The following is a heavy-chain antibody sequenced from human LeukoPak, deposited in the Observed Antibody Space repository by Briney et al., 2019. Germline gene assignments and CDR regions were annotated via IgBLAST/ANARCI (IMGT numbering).Heavy chain of an antibody. CDR3: AKGHGSRTGDFEY. V-gene: IGHV3-43*02. J-gene: IGHJ4*02. D-gene: IGHD3-10*01. CDR1: GFTFDDYA. CDR2: ISGDSDYT. Sequence: PGGSLRLSCAASGFTFDDYALHWVRQAPGMGLEWVSPISGDSDYTYYADSVKGRFTISRDNSKNSLYLQMNTLRTEDNALYYCAKGHGSRTGDFEYWGQGTLVTVSS.